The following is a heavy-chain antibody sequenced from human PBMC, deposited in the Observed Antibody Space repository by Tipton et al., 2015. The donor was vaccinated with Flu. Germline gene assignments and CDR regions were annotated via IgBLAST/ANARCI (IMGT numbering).Heavy chain of an antibody. D-gene: IGHD3-10*01. CDR3: AGELWFGNHNSFDI. V-gene: IGHV3-48*03. CDR2: ISNSGAI. Sequence: SGFTFSNYEMNWVRQAPGKGLEWVSYISNSGAIYYADSVKGRFTISRDNAKNSVYLQMTSLRAEDTAVYYCAGELWFGNHNSFDIWGQGTMVNVSS. J-gene: IGHJ3*02. CDR1: GFTFSNYE.